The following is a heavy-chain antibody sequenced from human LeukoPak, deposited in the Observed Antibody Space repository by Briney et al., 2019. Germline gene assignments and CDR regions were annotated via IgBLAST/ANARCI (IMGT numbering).Heavy chain of an antibody. V-gene: IGHV3-74*01. CDR1: GFTFSRHW. CDR3: VRALSGSEDY. J-gene: IGHJ4*02. Sequence: GGSLRLSCAASGFTFSRHWMHWVRQAPGKGLMWISRIDPDGIIITYADSVRGRFTISRDNAKHTLYLQMNSLRADDTAVYYCVRALSGSEDYWGRGTLVTVSS. CDR2: IDPDGIII. D-gene: IGHD2-15*01.